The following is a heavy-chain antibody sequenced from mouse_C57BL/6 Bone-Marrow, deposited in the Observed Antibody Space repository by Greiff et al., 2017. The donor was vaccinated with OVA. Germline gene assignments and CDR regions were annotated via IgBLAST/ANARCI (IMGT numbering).Heavy chain of an antibody. J-gene: IGHJ1*03. CDR1: EYEFPSHD. V-gene: IGHV5-2*01. CDR2: INSDGGST. Sequence: VQLQQSGGGLVQPGESLKLSCESNEYEFPSHDMSWVRKTPEKRLELVAAINSDGGSTYYPDTMERRFIISRDNTKKTLYLQMSSLRSEDTALYYCARHGELGQWYFDVWGTGTTVTVSS. CDR3: ARHGELGQWYFDV. D-gene: IGHD4-1*01.